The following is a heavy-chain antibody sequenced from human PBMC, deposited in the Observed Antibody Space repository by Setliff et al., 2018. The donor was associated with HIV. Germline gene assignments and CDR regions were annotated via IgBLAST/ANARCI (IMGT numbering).Heavy chain of an antibody. Sequence: PSETLSLTCTIPGASISSYFWSWIRQTPGRGLEWIGSTHDTGTTNYNPSLESRVTMSVDTSKTQLSLTVNSVTAADTAVYYCARVRGGTSRGFLDSWGQGTLVTVS. CDR1: GASISSYF. CDR3: ARVRGGTSRGFLDS. J-gene: IGHJ4*02. V-gene: IGHV4-59*08. CDR2: THDTGTT. D-gene: IGHD3-10*01.